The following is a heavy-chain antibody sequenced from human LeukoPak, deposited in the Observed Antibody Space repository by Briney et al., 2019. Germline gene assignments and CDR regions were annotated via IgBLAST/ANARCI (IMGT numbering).Heavy chain of an antibody. D-gene: IGHD5-12*01. V-gene: IGHV3-7*01. CDR3: ERDGGVSGYDLLDY. CDR2: INQDGSKE. Sequence: GGSLRLSCAASGFTFSNYWMTWVRQAPGKGLEWVAHINQDGSKEYYMDSVKARFTISRDNAKNSLSLQMNSLRAEDTAVYYCERDGGVSGYDLLDYWGQGTLVTVSS. CDR1: GFTFSNYW. J-gene: IGHJ4*02.